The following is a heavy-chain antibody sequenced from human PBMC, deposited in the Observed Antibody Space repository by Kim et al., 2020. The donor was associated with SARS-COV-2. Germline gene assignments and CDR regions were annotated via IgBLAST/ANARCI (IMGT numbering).Heavy chain of an antibody. V-gene: IGHV1-46*01. D-gene: IGHD3-3*01. Sequence: ASVKVSCKASGYTFTSYYMHCVRQAPGQGLEWMGIINPSGGSTSYAQKFQGRVTMTRDTSTSTVYMELSSLRSEDTAVYYCARVGDLSNYYYYGMDVWGQGTTVTVSS. J-gene: IGHJ6*02. CDR1: GYTFTSYY. CDR3: ARVGDLSNYYYYGMDV. CDR2: INPSGGST.